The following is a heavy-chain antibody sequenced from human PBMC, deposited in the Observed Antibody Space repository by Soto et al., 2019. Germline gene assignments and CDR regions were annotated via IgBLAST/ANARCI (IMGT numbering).Heavy chain of an antibody. D-gene: IGHD3-9*01. CDR3: AREPMYYDILTGYFPYYFDY. V-gene: IGHV4-59*12. CDR1: GGSISSYN. CDR2: FYYSGNT. J-gene: IGHJ4*02. Sequence: SETLSLTCTVSGGSISSYNWSWIRHPPGKGLEWTGYFYYSGNTNNNPSLKSRVTISVDTSKNQFSLKLSSVTAADTAVYYCAREPMYYDILTGYFPYYFDYWGQGTLVTVSS.